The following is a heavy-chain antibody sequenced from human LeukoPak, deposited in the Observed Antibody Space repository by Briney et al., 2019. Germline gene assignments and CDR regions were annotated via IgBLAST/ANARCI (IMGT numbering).Heavy chain of an antibody. CDR2: INPSGGST. CDR3: ARDVKKQQLAL. Sequence: ASVKGSCKASGYTFTSYYMHWVRQAPGQGLEWMGIINPSGGSTSYAQKFQGRVTMTRDMSTSTVYMELSSLRSEDTAVYYCARDVKKQQLALWGQGTLVTVSS. V-gene: IGHV1-46*01. J-gene: IGHJ4*02. CDR1: GYTFTSYY. D-gene: IGHD6-13*01.